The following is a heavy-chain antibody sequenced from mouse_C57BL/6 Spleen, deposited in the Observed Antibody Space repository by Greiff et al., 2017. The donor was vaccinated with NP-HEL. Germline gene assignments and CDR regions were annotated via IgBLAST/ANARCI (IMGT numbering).Heavy chain of an antibody. CDR1: GFTFSSYG. D-gene: IGHD1-1*01. J-gene: IGHJ2*01. V-gene: IGHV5-6*01. CDR3: EIHSHYYGSSPGYCDY. CDR2: ISSGGSYT. Sequence: EVQLVESGGDLVKPGGSLKLSCAASGFTFSSYGMSWVRQTPDKRLEWVATISSGGSYTYYPDSVKGRFTISRDTAKNTLSLQMSSLPSEDPALFFCEIHSHYYGSSPGYCDYGGQGTTLTVSS.